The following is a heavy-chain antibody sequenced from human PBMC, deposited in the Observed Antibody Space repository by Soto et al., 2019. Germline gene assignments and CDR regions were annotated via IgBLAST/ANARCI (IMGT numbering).Heavy chain of an antibody. Sequence: GGSLRLSCAASGVTFSSYSMNWVRQAPGKGLEWVSSISSSSSYIYYADSVKGRFTISRDNAKNSLYLQMNSLRAEDTAVYYCAIEGLSTLAPLFDYWGQGTLVTVSS. CDR2: ISSSSSYI. CDR1: GVTFSSYS. V-gene: IGHV3-21*01. D-gene: IGHD5-12*01. CDR3: AIEGLSTLAPLFDY. J-gene: IGHJ4*02.